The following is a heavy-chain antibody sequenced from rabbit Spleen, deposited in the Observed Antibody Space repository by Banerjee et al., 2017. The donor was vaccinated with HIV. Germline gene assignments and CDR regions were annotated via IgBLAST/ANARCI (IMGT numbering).Heavy chain of an antibody. Sequence: QEQLVESGGGLVKPGASLTLTCTASGFSFSSGCDMCWVRQAPGKGLEWIACIDVGSRSTYYASWAKGRFTISKTSSTTVTLQVTSLTAADTATYFCARDPYENNLYAYFYLWGQGTLVTVS. V-gene: IGHV1S45*01. J-gene: IGHJ4*01. CDR3: ARDPYENNLYAYFYL. CDR1: GFSFSSGCD. CDR2: IDVGSRST. D-gene: IGHD3-1*01.